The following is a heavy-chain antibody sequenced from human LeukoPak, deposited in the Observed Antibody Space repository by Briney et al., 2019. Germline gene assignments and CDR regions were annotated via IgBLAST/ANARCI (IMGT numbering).Heavy chain of an antibody. CDR3: ARLSSGSSSWYDIDY. D-gene: IGHD6-13*01. CDR2: IYYSGST. Sequence: SETLSLTCTVSGGSISSYYWSWIRQPPGRGPEWIGYIYYSGSTNYNPSLKSRVTISVDTSKNQFSLKLSSVTAADTAVYYCARLSSGSSSWYDIDYWGQGTLVTVSS. CDR1: GGSISSYY. V-gene: IGHV4-59*08. J-gene: IGHJ4*02.